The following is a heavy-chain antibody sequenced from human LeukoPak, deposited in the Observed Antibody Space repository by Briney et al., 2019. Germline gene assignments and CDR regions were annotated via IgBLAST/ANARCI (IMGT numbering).Heavy chain of an antibody. CDR1: GYTLTELS. D-gene: IGHD1-26*01. CDR3: ATDSGSYSSHWYFDL. Sequence: ASVKVSCKVSGYTLTELSMHWVRQAPGKGLGWMGGFDPEDGETIYAQKFQGRVTMTEDTSTDTAYMELSSLRSEDTAVYYCATDSGSYSSHWYFDLWGRGTLVTVSS. J-gene: IGHJ2*01. V-gene: IGHV1-24*01. CDR2: FDPEDGET.